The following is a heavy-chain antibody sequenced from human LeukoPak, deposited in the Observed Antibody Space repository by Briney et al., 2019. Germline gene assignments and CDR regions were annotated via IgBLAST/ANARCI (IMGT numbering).Heavy chain of an antibody. CDR1: GYTFTSYY. CDR3: ARDNSVGDTAWWFDP. Sequence: GASVKVSCKASGYTFTSYYMHWVRQAPGQGLEWMGLINPSGSSTSYAQKFQGRLSLTRDMSTSTDYMELSILRSEDTAVYYCARDNSVGDTAWWFDPWGQGTLVTVSS. D-gene: IGHD1-26*01. V-gene: IGHV1-46*01. J-gene: IGHJ5*02. CDR2: INPSGSST.